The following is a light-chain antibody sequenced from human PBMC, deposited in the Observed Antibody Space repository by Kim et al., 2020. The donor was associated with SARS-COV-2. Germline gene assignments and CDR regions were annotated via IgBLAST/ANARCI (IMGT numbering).Light chain of an antibody. CDR2: YDD. V-gene: IGLV1-36*01. J-gene: IGLJ3*02. CDR1: SSNIGKNA. Sequence: ELTQPPSVSEAPRQRVTISCSGSSSNIGKNAVHWYQQLPGKAPKLLIYYDDLLPPGVSDRFSGSKSGTSASLAISGLQSEDEADYHCAAWDDSLNGLVFGGGTQLTVL. CDR3: AAWDDSLNGLV.